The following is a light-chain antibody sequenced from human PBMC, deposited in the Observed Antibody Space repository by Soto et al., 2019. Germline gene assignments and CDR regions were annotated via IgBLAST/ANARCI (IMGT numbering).Light chain of an antibody. V-gene: IGKV3-15*01. Sequence: EIVMTQSPATLSVSPGERVTLSCRASQSVYSNLAWYQQKPGQAPRLLIHGTFTRATGIPARFSGSGSGTEFTLTISSLQSEDFAVYYCQQYHNWPLAFGGGTKVEIK. CDR2: GTF. CDR3: QQYHNWPLA. CDR1: QSVYSN. J-gene: IGKJ4*01.